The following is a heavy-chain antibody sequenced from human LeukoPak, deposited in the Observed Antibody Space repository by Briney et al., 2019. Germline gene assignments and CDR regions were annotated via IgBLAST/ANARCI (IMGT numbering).Heavy chain of an antibody. CDR3: ARVLRYCSGGNCYSGGLGYMDV. Sequence: PGGSLRLSCAASGFTFRSYWMHWVRQAPGKGLVWVSHINSDGSTTSYADSVKGRFAISRDNAKNTLNLQINSLRAEDTAVYYCARVLRYCSGGNCYSGGLGYMDVWGKGTTVTISS. D-gene: IGHD2-15*01. CDR1: GFTFRSYW. J-gene: IGHJ6*03. V-gene: IGHV3-74*01. CDR2: INSDGSTT.